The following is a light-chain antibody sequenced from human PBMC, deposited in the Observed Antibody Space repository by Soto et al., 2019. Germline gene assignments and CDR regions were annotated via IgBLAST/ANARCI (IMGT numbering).Light chain of an antibody. CDR2: EVS. Sequence: QSVLTQPPSASRSPGQSVTISCTGTSSDVGGYNYVSWYQQHPGKAPKLMIYEVSKRPSGVPDRFSGSKSGNTASLTVSGLQAEDEADYSCSSNAASTNLVFGTGTKLT. CDR1: SSDVGGYNY. V-gene: IGLV2-8*01. CDR3: SSNAASTNLV. J-gene: IGLJ1*01.